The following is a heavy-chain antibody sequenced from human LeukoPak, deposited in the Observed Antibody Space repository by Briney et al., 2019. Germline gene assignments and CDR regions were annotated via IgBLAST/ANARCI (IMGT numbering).Heavy chain of an antibody. V-gene: IGHV1-46*01. CDR1: GYTFTSYY. D-gene: IGHD2-2*01. CDR3: ARDGEYQLLSYNWFGP. CDR2: INPSGGST. J-gene: IGHJ5*02. Sequence: GASVKVSCKASGYTFTSYYMHWVRQAPGQGLEWMGIINPSGGSTSYAQKFQGRVTMTRDTSTSTVYMELSSLRSEDTAVYYCARDGEYQLLSYNWFGPWGQGTLVTVSS.